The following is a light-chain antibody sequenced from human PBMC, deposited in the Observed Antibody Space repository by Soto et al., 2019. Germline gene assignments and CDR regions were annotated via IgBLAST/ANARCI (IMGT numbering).Light chain of an antibody. CDR3: QQYHIYSGT. CDR1: QTIDSW. J-gene: IGKJ1*01. V-gene: IGKV1-5*03. Sequence: DIQMTQSPSTLSASVGDRVTNTCRASQTIDSWLAWYQQRPGKPPNLLIYKASTLASGVPSRFSGSGSGTEFTLTINSLQPDDFATYYCQQYHIYSGTFGQGTKVDIK. CDR2: KAS.